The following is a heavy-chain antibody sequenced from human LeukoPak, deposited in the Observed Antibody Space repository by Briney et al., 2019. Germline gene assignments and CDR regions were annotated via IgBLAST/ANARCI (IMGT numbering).Heavy chain of an antibody. Sequence: ASVKVSCKASGYTFTGYYMHWVRQAHGQGLEWMGWINPNSGGTNYAQKFQGRVTMTRDTSISTAYMELSRLRSDDTAVYYCARVRIRTSSSSFNYWGQGTLVTVSS. CDR3: ARVRIRTSSSSFNY. V-gene: IGHV1-2*02. J-gene: IGHJ4*02. CDR1: GYTFTGYY. CDR2: INPNSGGT. D-gene: IGHD6-6*01.